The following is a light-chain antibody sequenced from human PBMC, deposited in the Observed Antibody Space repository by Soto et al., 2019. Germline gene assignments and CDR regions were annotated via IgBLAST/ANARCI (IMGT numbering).Light chain of an antibody. CDR1: QSISSW. V-gene: IGKV1-5*01. Sequence: THSPVTLCRSLFYRATRTFRASQSISSWLAWYQQKPGKAPKLLIYDASRLESGVPARFSGSGSGTEFTLTISSLQSDDFAAYYCQQDNCLSPKFGEVTKVEI. J-gene: IGKJ4*02. CDR2: DAS. CDR3: QQDNCLSPK.